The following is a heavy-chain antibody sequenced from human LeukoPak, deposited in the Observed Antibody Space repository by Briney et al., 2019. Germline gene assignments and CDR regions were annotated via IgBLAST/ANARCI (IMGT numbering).Heavy chain of an antibody. V-gene: IGHV1-2*02. Sequence: ASVKFSCKASGYTFTGYYMHWVRQAPGQVLEWMGWINPNSGGTNYAQKYQGRVTMTTDTSISTAYMELRRLRTDDTALYYCATEDTTYYHDTSGYDYGAFDIWGQGTMVTVSS. CDR2: INPNSGGT. CDR1: GYTFTGYY. D-gene: IGHD3-22*01. J-gene: IGHJ3*02. CDR3: ATEDTTYYHDTSGYDYGAFDI.